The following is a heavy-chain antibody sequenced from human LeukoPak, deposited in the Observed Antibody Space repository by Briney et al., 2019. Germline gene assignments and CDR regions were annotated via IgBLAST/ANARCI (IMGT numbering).Heavy chain of an antibody. V-gene: IGHV3-23*01. J-gene: IGHJ3*02. CDR2: ISGSGGRT. D-gene: IGHD3-16*01. CDR1: GFTFSSYA. Sequence: TGGSLRLSCAASGFTFSSYAMSWVRQAPGKGLEWVSAISGSGGRTYYADSVKGRFTISRDNSKNTLYLQMHSLRAEDTALFYCARLVWGGGSFDVFDIWGQGTMVTVSS. CDR3: ARLVWGGGSFDVFDI.